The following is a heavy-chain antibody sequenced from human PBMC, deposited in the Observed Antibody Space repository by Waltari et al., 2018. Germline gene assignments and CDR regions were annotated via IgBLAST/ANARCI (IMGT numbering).Heavy chain of an antibody. CDR1: EFTFCGES. J-gene: IGHJ4*02. Sequence: EVQLVESGGGVVKPGGYLRRSCEVLEFTFCGESMNWVRHAPGKGLEWVSSISGDSRFVYYADSVNGRFTISSDDAKNSLYLQMNSLRVEDTAVYYCARDRRGYFDYWGPGTLVSVSS. V-gene: IGHV3-21*01. D-gene: IGHD3-16*01. CDR2: ISGDSRFV. CDR3: ARDRRGYFDY.